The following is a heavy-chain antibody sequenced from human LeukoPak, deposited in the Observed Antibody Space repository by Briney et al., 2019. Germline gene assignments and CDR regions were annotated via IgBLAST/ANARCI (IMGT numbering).Heavy chain of an antibody. CDR1: GYTFTSYS. D-gene: IGHD3-16*01. V-gene: IGHV1-18*01. CDR2: ISAYNGNT. CDR3: ARDRGGITGGVDYYYYYMDV. Sequence: ASVKVSCKASGYTFTSYSINWVRQAPGQGLEWMGWISAYNGNTNYAQKFQGRVTITADESTSTAYMELSSLRSEDTAVYYCARDRGGITGGVDYYYYYMDVWGKGTTVTISS. J-gene: IGHJ6*03.